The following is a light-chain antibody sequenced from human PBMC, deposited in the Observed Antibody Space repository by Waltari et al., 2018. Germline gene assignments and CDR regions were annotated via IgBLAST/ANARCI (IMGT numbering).Light chain of an antibody. Sequence: QSVLTQPPSASGTPGQRVVISCSGTSSTPATMIFPWYPQVPGMAPRLLIHTNNQRPSGVPDRVSGSKSANTASLAISGLQSTDEGHYYCASWDDSLNGPVFGGGTMLTVL. CDR3: ASWDDSLNGPV. J-gene: IGLJ3*02. CDR1: SSTPATMI. CDR2: TNN. V-gene: IGLV1-44*01.